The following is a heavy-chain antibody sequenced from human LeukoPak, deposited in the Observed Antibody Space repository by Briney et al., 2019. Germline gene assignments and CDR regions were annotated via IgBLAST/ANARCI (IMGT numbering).Heavy chain of an antibody. Sequence: SGGSLRLSCAASGFTFSSYSMKWVRQAPGKGLEWVSYISTSSSGRTIYHADSVKGRFTISRDDVKNSLYLQMNSLRDEDTAVYYCARVRPGYYSDYWGQGTLVTVSS. CDR1: GFTFSSYS. J-gene: IGHJ4*02. CDR3: ARVRPGYYSDY. V-gene: IGHV3-48*02. D-gene: IGHD3-22*01. CDR2: ISTSSSGRTI.